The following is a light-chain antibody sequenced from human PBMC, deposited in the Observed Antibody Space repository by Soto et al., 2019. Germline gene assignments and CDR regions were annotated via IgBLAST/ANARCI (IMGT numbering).Light chain of an antibody. CDR1: QSINGW. J-gene: IGKJ1*01. V-gene: IGKV1-5*03. CDR2: KAS. CDR3: HQYHNFPRT. Sequence: DIQLTQSPSTLSASVGDRVTITCRASQSINGWLAWYQQKPGQAPNLLIYKASTLESGVPSRFSGSGSGTEFTLTVSSLQPDDFATYYCHQYHNFPRTLDPGPNVHI.